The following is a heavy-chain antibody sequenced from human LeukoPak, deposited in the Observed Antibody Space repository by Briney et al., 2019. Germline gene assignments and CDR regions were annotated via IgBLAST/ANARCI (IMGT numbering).Heavy chain of an antibody. V-gene: IGHV3-30*04. Sequence: GGSLRLSCAASGFTFSSYAMHWVRQALGKGLEWVAVISYDGSNKYYADSVKGRFTISRDNSKNTLYLQMNSLRAEDTAVYYCARANGAFDIWGQGTMVTVSS. CDR2: ISYDGSNK. J-gene: IGHJ3*02. CDR3: ARANGAFDI. CDR1: GFTFSSYA. D-gene: IGHD4/OR15-4a*01.